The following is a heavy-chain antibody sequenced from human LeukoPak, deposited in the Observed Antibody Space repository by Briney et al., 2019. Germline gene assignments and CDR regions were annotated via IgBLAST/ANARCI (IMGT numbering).Heavy chain of an antibody. CDR2: ISGSAGST. Sequence: PGGSLRLSCEASGFTFSDYAMSWVRQAPGKGLEWVSTISGSAGSTYYADSVKGRFTISRDNSRTTLSLQMNSLRGDDTAVYYCAKGPLYCSGTSCYSVDYWGQGTLVTVSS. D-gene: IGHD2-15*01. V-gene: IGHV3-23*01. CDR1: GFTFSDYA. J-gene: IGHJ4*02. CDR3: AKGPLYCSGTSCYSVDY.